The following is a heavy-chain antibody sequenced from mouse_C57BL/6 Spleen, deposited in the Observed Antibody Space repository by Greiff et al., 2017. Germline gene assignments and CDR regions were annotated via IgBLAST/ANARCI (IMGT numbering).Heavy chain of an antibody. D-gene: IGHD1-1*01. CDR2: IDPANGNT. CDR1: GFNIKNTY. Sequence: EVQGVESVAELVRPGASVKLSCTASGFNIKNTYMHWVKQRPQQGLEWIGRIDPANGNTKYAPKFQGKATITADTSSNTAYLQLSSLTSEDTAIYYCASGYYGTGYYAMDYWGQGTSVTVSS. V-gene: IGHV14-3*01. J-gene: IGHJ4*01. CDR3: ASGYYGTGYYAMDY.